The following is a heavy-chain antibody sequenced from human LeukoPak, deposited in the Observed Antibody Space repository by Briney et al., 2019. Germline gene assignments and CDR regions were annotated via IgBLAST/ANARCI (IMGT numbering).Heavy chain of an antibody. CDR1: GFTFSSNY. D-gene: IGHD3-10*01. CDR2: IYSGGST. V-gene: IGHV3-53*01. Sequence: GGSLRLSCAASGFTFSSNYMSWVRQAPGKGLEWVSVIYSGGSTYYSDSVKGRFTISRDNSKNTLYLQMNSLRAEDTAVYYCARDRNGSGIYFYYWGQGTLVTVSS. CDR3: ARDRNGSGIYFYY. J-gene: IGHJ4*02.